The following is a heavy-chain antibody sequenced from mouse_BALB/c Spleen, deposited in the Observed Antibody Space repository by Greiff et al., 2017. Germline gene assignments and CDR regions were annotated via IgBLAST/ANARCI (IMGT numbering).Heavy chain of an antibody. J-gene: IGHJ1*01. CDR1: GYTFTGYT. D-gene: IGHD2-12*01. CDR3: AREGFTTDWYFDD. Sequence: EVQLMESGPELVKPGASVKISCKASGYTFTGYTMHWVKQSHGKSLEWIGVISPYNGGTNYNQKFKGKATLTVDKSSSTAYMDLSRMTSEDAAFYYCAREGFTTDWYFDDWGEGTTVTVSA. V-gene: IGHV1-18*01. CDR2: ISPYNGGT.